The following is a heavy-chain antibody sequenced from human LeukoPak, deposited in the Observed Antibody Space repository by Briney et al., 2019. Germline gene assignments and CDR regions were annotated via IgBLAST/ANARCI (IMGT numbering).Heavy chain of an antibody. Sequence: SETLSLTCTVSGYSISSGYYWGWIRQPPGKGLEWIGSIYHSGSTYYNPSLKSRVTISVDTSKNQFSLKLSSVTAADTAVYYCAREAPDRGWFDPWGQGTLVTVSS. CDR1: GYSISSGYY. J-gene: IGHJ5*02. D-gene: IGHD1-14*01. CDR2: IYHSGST. CDR3: AREAPDRGWFDP. V-gene: IGHV4-38-2*02.